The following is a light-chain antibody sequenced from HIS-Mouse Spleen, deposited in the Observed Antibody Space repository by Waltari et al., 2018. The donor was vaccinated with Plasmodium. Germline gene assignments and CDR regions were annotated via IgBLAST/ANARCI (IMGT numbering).Light chain of an antibody. CDR3: CSYAGSSTVV. CDR1: SSDVGSYNL. J-gene: IGLJ2*01. CDR2: EGS. Sequence: QSALTQPASVSGSPGPSITISCTGTSSDVGSYNLVSWYQQHPGKAPKLMIYEGSKRPSGVSNRCSGSKSGNTASLTISGLQAEDEADYYCCSYAGSSTVVFGGGTKLTVL. V-gene: IGLV2-23*01.